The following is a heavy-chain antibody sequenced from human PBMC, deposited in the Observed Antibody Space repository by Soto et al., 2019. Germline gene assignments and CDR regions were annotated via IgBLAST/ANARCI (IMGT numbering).Heavy chain of an antibody. J-gene: IGHJ4*02. CDR1: GLTFSDYY. D-gene: IGHD3-10*01. CDR2: ITRGGSNT. CDR3: ARALKGRFGHTTYYFDY. Sequence: GGSLRLSFAASGLTFSDYYMSWIRQAPGKGLEWVAYITRGGSNTNYADSVQGRFTISRDNSKNTVYLQMNSLRAEDTAVYYCARALKGRFGHTTYYFDYWGQGALVTVSS. V-gene: IGHV3-11*06.